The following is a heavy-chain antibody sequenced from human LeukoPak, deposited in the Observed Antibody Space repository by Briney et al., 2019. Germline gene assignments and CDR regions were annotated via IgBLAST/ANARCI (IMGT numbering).Heavy chain of an antibody. CDR3: ASCATYYDILTGYLRYYGMDV. CDR2: INHSGST. Sequence: SETLCLTCAVYGGSFSGYYWSWIRQPPGKGLEWIGEINHSGSTNYNASLKSRVTISVDTSKNQFSLKLSSVTAADTAVYYCASCATYYDILTGYLRYYGMDVWGQGTTVIVSS. CDR1: GGSFSGYY. D-gene: IGHD3-9*01. J-gene: IGHJ6*02. V-gene: IGHV4-34*01.